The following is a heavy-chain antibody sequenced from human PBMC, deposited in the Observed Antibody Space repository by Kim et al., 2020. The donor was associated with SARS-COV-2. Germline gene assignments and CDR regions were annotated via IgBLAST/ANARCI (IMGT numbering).Heavy chain of an antibody. D-gene: IGHD4-17*01. Sequence: GGSLRLSCAASGFTFSSYAMHWVRQAPGKGLEWVAVISYDGSNKYYADSVKGRFTISRDNSKNTLYLQMNSLRAEDTAVYYCARAQYGSYYYGMDVWGQGTTVTVSS. CDR1: GFTFSSYA. CDR2: ISYDGSNK. J-gene: IGHJ6*02. CDR3: ARAQYGSYYYGMDV. V-gene: IGHV3-30-3*01.